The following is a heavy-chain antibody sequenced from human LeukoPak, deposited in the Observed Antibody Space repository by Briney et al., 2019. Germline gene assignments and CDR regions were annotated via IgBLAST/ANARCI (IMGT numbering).Heavy chain of an antibody. D-gene: IGHD5-24*01. CDR2: IYYSGST. V-gene: IGHV4-39*07. J-gene: IGHJ4*02. Sequence: KPSETLSLTCTVSGGSISSSSYYWGWIRQPPGKGLEWIGSIYYSGSTYYNPSLKSRVTISVDTSKNQFSLKLSSVTAADTAVYYCASGWATIMHWGQGTLVTVSS. CDR1: GGSISSSSYY. CDR3: ASGWATIMH.